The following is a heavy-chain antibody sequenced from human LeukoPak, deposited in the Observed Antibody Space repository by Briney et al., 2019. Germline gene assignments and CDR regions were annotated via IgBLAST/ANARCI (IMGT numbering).Heavy chain of an antibody. CDR1: GYTFTSYG. Sequence: GASVKVSCKASGYTFTSYGISWVRQAPGQGLERMGWISAYNGNTNYAQKLQGRVTMTTDTSTSTAYMELRSLRSDDTAVYYCARGVLLPQRWSDFDYWGQGTLVTVSS. CDR2: ISAYNGNT. CDR3: ARGVLLPQRWSDFDY. J-gene: IGHJ4*02. D-gene: IGHD5-24*01. V-gene: IGHV1-18*01.